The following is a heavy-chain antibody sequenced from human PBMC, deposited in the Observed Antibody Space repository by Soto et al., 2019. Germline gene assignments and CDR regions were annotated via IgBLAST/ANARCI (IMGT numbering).Heavy chain of an antibody. J-gene: IGHJ6*02. Sequence: ASVKVSCKASGYIFTSYDINWVRQATGQGLEWMGWMNPNSGNTGYAQKFQGRVTMTRNTSISTAYMELSSLRSEDTAVYYCARMDGRYQLLFVWGQGTTVTVSS. V-gene: IGHV1-8*01. CDR2: MNPNSGNT. D-gene: IGHD2-2*01. CDR3: ARMDGRYQLLFV. CDR1: GYIFTSYD.